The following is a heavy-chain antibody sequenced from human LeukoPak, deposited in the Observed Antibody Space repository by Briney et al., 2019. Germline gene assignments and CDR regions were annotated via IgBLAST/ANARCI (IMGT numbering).Heavy chain of an antibody. D-gene: IGHD4-23*01. CDR3: ARDFNSRKTYYMDV. V-gene: IGHV4-4*07. CDR1: GGSISSYY. Sequence: SETLSLTCDVCGGSISSYYWSWIRQPPGKGLEWIGRIYTSGSTNYNPSLKSQVTMSVDTSKNQFSLRLSSVTAADTAVYYCARDFNSRKTYYMDVWGKGTTVTVSS. CDR2: IYTSGST. J-gene: IGHJ6*03.